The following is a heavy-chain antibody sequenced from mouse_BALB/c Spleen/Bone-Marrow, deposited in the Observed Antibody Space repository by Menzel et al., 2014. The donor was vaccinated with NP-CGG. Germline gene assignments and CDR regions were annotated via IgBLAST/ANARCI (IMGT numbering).Heavy chain of an antibody. J-gene: IGHJ3*01. V-gene: IGHV5-6-3*01. Sequence: EVKLQESGGVLVQPGGSLKLSCAASGFTFSSYDMSRVRQTPDKRLELVATINTNGGTTYYPDSVKGRFTISRDNAKSTLYLQMSSLKSADTAIYYCARNRYDWFAYWGEGTLVTVSA. CDR2: INTNGGTT. CDR1: GFTFSSYD. CDR3: ARNRYDWFAY. D-gene: IGHD2-14*01.